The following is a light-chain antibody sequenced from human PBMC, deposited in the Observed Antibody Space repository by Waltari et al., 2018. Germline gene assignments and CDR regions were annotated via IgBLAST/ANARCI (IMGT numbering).Light chain of an antibody. CDR2: ANN. CDR3: QSYDNDLSGSV. Sequence: QSVLTQPPSVSGAPGQGVTISCTGSSSNIGAGYDVHWYHQLPGTAPKLLIHANNKRPSGVPDRVSGSKSGTSAYLAITGLQAEDEADYYCQSYDNDLSGSVFGGGTKLTVL. CDR1: SSNIGAGYD. J-gene: IGLJ3*02. V-gene: IGLV1-40*01.